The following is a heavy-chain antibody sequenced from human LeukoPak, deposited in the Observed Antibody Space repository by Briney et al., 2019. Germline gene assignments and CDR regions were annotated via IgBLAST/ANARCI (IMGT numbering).Heavy chain of an antibody. Sequence: GGSLRLSCAASGFTFSDYYMSWIRQAPGKGLEWVSYSSGSSIYYADFVKGRFTISRDNAKNSLYLQMNSLRAEDTAVYYCVREGNSDYDSEAFDIWGQGTMVTVTS. CDR1: GFTFSDYY. CDR2: SSGSSI. CDR3: VREGNSDYDSEAFDI. D-gene: IGHD5-12*01. V-gene: IGHV3-11*04. J-gene: IGHJ3*02.